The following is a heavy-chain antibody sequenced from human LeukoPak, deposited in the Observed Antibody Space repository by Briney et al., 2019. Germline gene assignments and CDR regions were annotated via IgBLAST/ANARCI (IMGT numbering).Heavy chain of an antibody. CDR1: GFTFSSYW. CDR2: IKQDGSEK. Sequence: GGSLRLSCAASGFTFSSYWMSWVRQAPGKGLEWVANIKQDGSEKYYVDSVKGRFTISRDNAKNSLHLQMNSLRAEDTAVYYCARDRLDYYDSSGSPDYWGQGTLVTVSS. V-gene: IGHV3-7*01. J-gene: IGHJ4*02. D-gene: IGHD3-22*01. CDR3: ARDRLDYYDSSGSPDY.